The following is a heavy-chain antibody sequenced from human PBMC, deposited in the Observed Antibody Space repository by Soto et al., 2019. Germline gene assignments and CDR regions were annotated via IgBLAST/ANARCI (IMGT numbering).Heavy chain of an antibody. CDR2: NYYSGIT. Sequence: QVQLQESGPGLVKPSQTLSLTCTVSGGSISSGGYYWTWIRQHPGKGLEWIGYNYYSGITYYNPSLTSRVTLSLDTSKTQFSLQLSSVTAADTAVYYCARGSRMPGLYYGMDVWGQGTTVTVSS. D-gene: IGHD2-2*01. V-gene: IGHV4-31*03. J-gene: IGHJ6*02. CDR1: GGSISSGGYY. CDR3: ARGSRMPGLYYGMDV.